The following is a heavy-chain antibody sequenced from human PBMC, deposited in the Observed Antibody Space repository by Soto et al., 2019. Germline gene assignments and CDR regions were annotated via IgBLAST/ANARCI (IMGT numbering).Heavy chain of an antibody. CDR1: GITFSTYE. V-gene: IGHV3-48*03. Sequence: LRLSCVASGITFSTYEVNWVRQAPGKGLEWVSYISSSGRTKYYADSVKGRFTISRDDAKNSVYLQMNSLRAEDAALYYCTRELISAYYFDYWGQGTLVTVSS. CDR2: ISSSGRTK. CDR3: TRELISAYYFDY. D-gene: IGHD3-10*01. J-gene: IGHJ4*01.